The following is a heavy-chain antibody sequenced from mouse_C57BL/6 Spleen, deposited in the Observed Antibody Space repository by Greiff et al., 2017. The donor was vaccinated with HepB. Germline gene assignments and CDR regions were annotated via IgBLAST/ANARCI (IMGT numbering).Heavy chain of an antibody. J-gene: IGHJ2*01. CDR2: INPYNGDT. D-gene: IGHD1-1*01. CDR3: ARERGTTVVEYYFDY. Sequence: DVKLQESGPELVKPGDSVKISCKASGYSFTGYFMNWVMQSHGKSLEWIGRINPYNGDTFYNQKFKGKATLTVDKSSSTAHMELRSLTSEDSAVYYCARERGTTVVEYYFDYWGQGTTLTVSS. V-gene: IGHV1-20*01. CDR1: GYSFTGYF.